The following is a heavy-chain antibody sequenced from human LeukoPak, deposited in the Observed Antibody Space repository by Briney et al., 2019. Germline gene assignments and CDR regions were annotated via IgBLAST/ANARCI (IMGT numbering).Heavy chain of an antibody. V-gene: IGHV3-48*01. D-gene: IGHD1-1*01. J-gene: IGHJ4*02. Sequence: PGGSLRLSCTASGFPFIEYSMNWVRQATGKGREGISYIGIDSGNTKYADSVGGRFTISADKAKNSLYLQMNSLRVEDTAVYYCARDHNYAFDNWGQGTLVSVAS. CDR2: IGIDSGNT. CDR1: GFPFIEYS. CDR3: ARDHNYAFDN.